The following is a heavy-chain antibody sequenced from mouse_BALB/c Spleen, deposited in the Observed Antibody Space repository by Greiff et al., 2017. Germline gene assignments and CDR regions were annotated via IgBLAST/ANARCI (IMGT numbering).Heavy chain of an antibody. D-gene: IGHD1-1*01. Sequence: EVQLVESGGGLVQPGGSLKLSCAASGFTFSSYTMSWVRQTPEKRLEWVAYISNGGGSTYYPDTVKGRFTISRDNAKNTLYLQMSSLKSEDTAMYYCARYYYGGDWYFDVWGAGTTVTVSS. CDR2: ISNGGGST. CDR3: ARYYYGGDWYFDV. CDR1: GFTFSSYT. V-gene: IGHV5-12-2*01. J-gene: IGHJ1*01.